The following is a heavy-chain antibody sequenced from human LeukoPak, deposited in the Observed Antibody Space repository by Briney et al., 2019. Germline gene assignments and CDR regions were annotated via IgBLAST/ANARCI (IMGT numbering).Heavy chain of an antibody. V-gene: IGHV1-18*01. D-gene: IGHD4/OR15-4a*01. CDR3: ARGVLDVTYYYYYYMDV. Sequence: ASVKVSCKASGYTFINYGISWVRQAPGQGLEWMGWITAYNGNTKYARKFQGRVTMTTDTSTSTAYMELRSLRSDDTAVYYCARGVLDVTYYYYYYMDVWGKGTTVTVSS. CDR1: GYTFINYG. J-gene: IGHJ6*03. CDR2: ITAYNGNT.